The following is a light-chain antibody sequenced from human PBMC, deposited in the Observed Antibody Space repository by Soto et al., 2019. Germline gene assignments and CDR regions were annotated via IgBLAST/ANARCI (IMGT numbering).Light chain of an antibody. J-gene: IGKJ2*01. CDR3: QPSNSWPYT. V-gene: IGKV3-15*01. CDR2: GAS. Sequence: EIVMTQSPATLSVSPGERATLSCRASQSVSSNLAWYQQKPGQGPRLLFYGASTRATGIPARFIGSGSGTDFTLTIISLQSEDFAVYYCQPSNSWPYTFGQGTKLEIK. CDR1: QSVSSN.